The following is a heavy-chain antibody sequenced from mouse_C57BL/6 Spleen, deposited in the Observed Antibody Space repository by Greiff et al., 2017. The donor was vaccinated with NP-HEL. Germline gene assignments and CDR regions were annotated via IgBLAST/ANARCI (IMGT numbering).Heavy chain of an antibody. Sequence: VKLMESGPGLVAPSPLLSLPFPFSGFSLTSYGVDWVRQPPGKGLEWLGVIWGGGSTPSPSALMSRLSISKDNSKSQVFLKMNSLQTDDTAMYYCAKRHWDYAMDYWGQGTSVTVSS. J-gene: IGHJ4*01. V-gene: IGHV2-9*01. CDR3: AKRHWDYAMDY. CDR2: IWGGGST. CDR1: GFSLTSYG. D-gene: IGHD4-1*01.